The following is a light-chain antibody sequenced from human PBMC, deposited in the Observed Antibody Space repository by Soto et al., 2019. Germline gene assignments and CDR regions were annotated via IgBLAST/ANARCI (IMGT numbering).Light chain of an antibody. Sequence: EILMTQSPDSLALSLGERGTINSKWSRRVVHSSNNRNYLAWYQQKPGQPPKLLIYGASTRATGIPARFSGSGSGTEFTLTISSLQPDDFATYYCLQDYNYPWTFGQGTKVAIK. J-gene: IGKJ1*01. CDR3: LQDYNYPWT. CDR1: RRVVHSSNNRNY. CDR2: GAS. V-gene: IGKV4-1*01.